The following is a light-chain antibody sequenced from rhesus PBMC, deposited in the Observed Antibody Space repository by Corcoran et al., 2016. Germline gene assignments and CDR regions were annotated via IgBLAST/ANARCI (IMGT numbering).Light chain of an antibody. V-gene: IGKV1-25*01. CDR1: QGISIY. CDR3: QQYNSLPLT. J-gene: IGKJ4*01. Sequence: DIQMTQSPSSVSASVGDRVTITCRASQGISIYLAWYQQKPGKAPKLLIYYATTLQSGVPSRFSGIGAVTEFTLTISNLQPEDFATYYCQQYNSLPLTFGGGTKVEIK. CDR2: YAT.